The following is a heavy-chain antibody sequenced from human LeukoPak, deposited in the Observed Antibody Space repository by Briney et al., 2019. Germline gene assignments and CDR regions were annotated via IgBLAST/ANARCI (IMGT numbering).Heavy chain of an antibody. CDR2: ISSSSTYI. CDR3: TRGHYYGMDV. J-gene: IGHJ6*04. CDR1: EFTFKSYN. V-gene: IGHV3-21*01. Sequence: GGSLRLSCAASEFTFKSYNMNWVRQAPGKGLEWVSSISSSSTYIYYADSVKGRFTISRDNAKNSLYPQMNSLRAEDTAVYYCTRGHYYGMDVWGKGTTVTVST.